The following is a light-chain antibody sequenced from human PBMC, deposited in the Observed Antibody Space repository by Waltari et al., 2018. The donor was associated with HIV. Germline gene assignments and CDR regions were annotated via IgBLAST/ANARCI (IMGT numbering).Light chain of an antibody. CDR3: AAWDDSLIGPV. Sequence: SVLTQPPSASGTPGQRVTISCSGRSSNTGSNTVNWYQQLPGTAPKLLIYSNNQRPSGVPDRLSGSKSGTSASLAISGLQSEDEANYYCAAWDDSLIGPVFGGGTKLTVL. CDR2: SNN. CDR1: SSNTGSNT. V-gene: IGLV1-44*01. J-gene: IGLJ3*02.